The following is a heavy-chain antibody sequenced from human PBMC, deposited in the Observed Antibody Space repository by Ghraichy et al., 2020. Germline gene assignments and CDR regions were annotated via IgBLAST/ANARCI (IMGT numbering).Heavy chain of an antibody. V-gene: IGHV4-39*01. CDR2: IYYRGTT. CDR3: ARRARTHFDY. J-gene: IGHJ4*02. Sequence: SETLSLTCTVSGGSISSNNYYWDWIRQPPGKGLEWIGSIYYRGTTYYNPSLKSRVTISVDTSKNQFSLKLSSVNAADTAVYYCARRARTHFDYWGQGTLVTVSS. CDR1: GGSISSNNYY.